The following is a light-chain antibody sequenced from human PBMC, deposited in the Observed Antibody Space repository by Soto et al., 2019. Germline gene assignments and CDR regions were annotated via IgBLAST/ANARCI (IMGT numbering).Light chain of an antibody. CDR3: QQGDSVPFT. CDR2: GAS. CDR1: QGISFK. Sequence: DIQMTQAPSSVSASVGDRVTITCRASQGISFKVACYQQKPGKVPKLLIYGASNLESGVPSRVSGSGSGTDFFLNISSLQPQDCATYYCQQGDSVPFTFGPETKVDI. J-gene: IGKJ3*01. V-gene: IGKV1-12*01.